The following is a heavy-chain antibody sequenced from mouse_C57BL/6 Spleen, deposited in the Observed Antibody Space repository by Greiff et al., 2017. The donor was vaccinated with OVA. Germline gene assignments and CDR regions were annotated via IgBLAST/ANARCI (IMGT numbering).Heavy chain of an antibody. CDR3: ARRALFDY. Sequence: EVKLMESGGGLVKPGGSLKLSCAASGFTFSDYGMHWVRQAPEKGLEWVAYISSGSSTIYYADTVKSRFTISRDNAKNTLFLQMTSLRSEDTAMYYCARRALFDYWGQGTTLTVSS. CDR2: ISSGSSTI. D-gene: IGHD3-3*01. CDR1: GFTFSDYG. V-gene: IGHV5-17*01. J-gene: IGHJ2*01.